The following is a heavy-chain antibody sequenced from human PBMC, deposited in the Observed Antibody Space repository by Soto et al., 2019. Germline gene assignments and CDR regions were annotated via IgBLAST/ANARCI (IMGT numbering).Heavy chain of an antibody. CDR2: ST. J-gene: IGHJ6*02. D-gene: IGHD4-17*01. CDR3: AKPQTTVTTFYYGLDA. V-gene: IGHV3-23*01. Sequence: STSYSDSVRGRFIISRDNSKNTFYLQMSSLRAEDTAVYYCAKPQTTVTTFYYGLDAWGQGTTVTVSS.